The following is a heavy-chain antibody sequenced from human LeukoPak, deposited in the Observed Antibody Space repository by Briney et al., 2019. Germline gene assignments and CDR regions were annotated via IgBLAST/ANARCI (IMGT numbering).Heavy chain of an antibody. V-gene: IGHV3-23*01. CDR3: AKLRVWRTTNDAFDI. CDR1: GFTFSNYA. J-gene: IGHJ3*02. D-gene: IGHD2/OR15-2a*01. Sequence: GGSLRLSCAASGFTFSNYAMIWVRQAPGKGLEWVSALSGSGGITYYTDSVKGRFTISRDNSRNTLYLQMNSLRADDTAVYYCAKLRVWRTTNDAFDIWGQGTMVTVSS. CDR2: LSGSGGIT.